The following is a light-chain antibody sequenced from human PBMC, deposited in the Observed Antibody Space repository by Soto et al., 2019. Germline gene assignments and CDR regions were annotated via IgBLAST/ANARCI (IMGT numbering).Light chain of an antibody. Sequence: QSVLTQPASVSGSPGQSITISCTGTSSDIGAYDYVSWYQQHPGKAPKLMIFEVSDRPSGASIRFSGSKSGNTASLTISGLQTEDEADYYCSSYTDTGHVVFGRGTKLT. J-gene: IGLJ2*01. V-gene: IGLV2-14*01. CDR2: EVS. CDR1: SSDIGAYDY. CDR3: SSYTDTGHVV.